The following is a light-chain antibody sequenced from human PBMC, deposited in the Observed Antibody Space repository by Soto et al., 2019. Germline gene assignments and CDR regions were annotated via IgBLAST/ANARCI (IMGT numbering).Light chain of an antibody. CDR3: QQHNSYLP. V-gene: IGKV1-5*03. CDR2: KAS. Sequence: DIQMTQSPSTLSASVGDRVTITCRASQSISSWLAGYQQKPGKAPKLLIYKASSIEIGVTSRLNDSGSGTEFPLTSSSLQPDDFATYYCQQHNSYLPCGGGTKVEIK. J-gene: IGKJ4*02. CDR1: QSISSW.